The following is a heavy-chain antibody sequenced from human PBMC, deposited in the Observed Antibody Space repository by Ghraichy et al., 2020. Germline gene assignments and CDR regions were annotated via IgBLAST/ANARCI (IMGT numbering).Heavy chain of an antibody. Sequence: GGSLRLSCSASGFSFSIYAMHWVRQAPGKGLDYVSAINNIGGNTYYADSVKGRFTISRDNSKNTLFLQMSSLRDEDTSIYYCVKDRGSLIRDFDFWGQGTLVNLSS. CDR1: GFSFSIYA. J-gene: IGHJ4*02. CDR2: INNIGGNT. V-gene: IGHV3-64D*06. CDR3: VKDRGSLIRDFDF. D-gene: IGHD3-10*01.